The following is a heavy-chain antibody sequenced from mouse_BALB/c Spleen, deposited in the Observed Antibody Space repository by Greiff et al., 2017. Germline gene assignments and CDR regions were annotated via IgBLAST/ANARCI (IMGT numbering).Heavy chain of an antibody. D-gene: IGHD1-1*01. J-gene: IGHJ4*01. V-gene: IGHV5-17*02. CDR2: ISSGSSTI. CDR3: ARVGSSYDYYAMDY. Sequence: EVQGVESGGGLVQPGGSRKLSCAASGFTFSSFGMHWVRQAPGKGLEWVAYISSGSSTIYYADTVKGRFTISRDNPKNTLFLQMTSLRSEDTAMYYCARVGSSYDYYAMDYWGQGTSVTVSS. CDR1: GFTFSSFG.